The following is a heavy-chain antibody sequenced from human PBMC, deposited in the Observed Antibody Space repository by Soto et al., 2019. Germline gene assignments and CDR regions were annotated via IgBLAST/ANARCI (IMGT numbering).Heavy chain of an antibody. J-gene: IGHJ4*02. CDR2: IFYGGHT. CDR1: GDFLTTYY. CDR3: ARSPQYSSGWNGGFDY. D-gene: IGHD6-19*01. V-gene: IGHV4-59*01. Sequence: SETLSLTCDVSGDFLTTYYWNWIRQSPGKGLEWIGYIFYGGHTNYNPSLRGRATISVDTSKNQFSLKLSSVTAADTAVYYCARSPQYSSGWNGGFDYWGQGTLVTVSS.